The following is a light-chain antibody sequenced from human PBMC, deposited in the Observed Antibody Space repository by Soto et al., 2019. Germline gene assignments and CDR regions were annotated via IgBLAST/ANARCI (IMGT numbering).Light chain of an antibody. CDR1: QSDSSTY. J-gene: IGKJ1*01. V-gene: IGKV3-20*01. CDR2: GAS. CDR3: QQYGTSPWT. Sequence: EIVLTQSPGTLSLSPGERATLSCRASQSDSSTYLAWYQQKPGQSPRLLIFGASTRATGIPDRFSGSGSGTDFTLTLSRREPEDFAVYYCQQYGTSPWTFGQGTKGESK.